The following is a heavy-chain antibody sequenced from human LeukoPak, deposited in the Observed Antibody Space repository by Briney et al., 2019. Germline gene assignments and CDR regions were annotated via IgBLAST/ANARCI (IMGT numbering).Heavy chain of an antibody. CDR3: VKVDYYDSSGNYPNWFDP. D-gene: IGHD3-22*01. CDR1: GFTFSSYA. CDR2: ISDSGGST. J-gene: IGHJ5*02. Sequence: GGSLRLSCAASGFTFSSYAMSWVRQAPGKGLEWVSTISDSGGSTYYADSLKGRFTISRDNYKNTLYLQMNSLRAEDTAVYYCVKVDYYDSSGNYPNWFDPWGQGTLVTVSS. V-gene: IGHV3-23*01.